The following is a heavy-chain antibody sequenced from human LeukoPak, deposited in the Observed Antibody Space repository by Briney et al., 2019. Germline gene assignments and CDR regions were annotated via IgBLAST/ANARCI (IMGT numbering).Heavy chain of an antibody. CDR3: ARERRYYGSGSYHTDY. CDR2: ISYDGSNK. V-gene: IGHV3-30-3*01. Sequence: GGSLRLSCAASGFTFSSYAMHWVRQAPGKGLEWVAVISYDGSNKYYADSVKGRFTISRDNAKNSLYLQMNSLRAEDTAVYYCARERRYYGSGSYHTDYWGQGTLVTVSS. CDR1: GFTFSSYA. J-gene: IGHJ4*02. D-gene: IGHD3-10*01.